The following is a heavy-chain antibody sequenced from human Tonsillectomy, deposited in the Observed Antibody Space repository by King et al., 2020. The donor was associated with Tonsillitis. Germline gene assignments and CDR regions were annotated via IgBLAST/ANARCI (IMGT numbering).Heavy chain of an antibody. CDR2: ISGSGGNT. D-gene: IGHD3-9*01. Sequence: VQLVESGGGLVQPGGSLRLSCAASAFTFSNYVMSWVRQAPGKGLEWVSTISGSGGNTYYADSVKGRFTISRDNSKNTLYLQMNSLRAEDTAVYFCAKVNYGILTHFDCWGQGTLVTVSS. CDR1: AFTFSNYV. V-gene: IGHV3-23*04. J-gene: IGHJ4*02. CDR3: AKVNYGILTHFDC.